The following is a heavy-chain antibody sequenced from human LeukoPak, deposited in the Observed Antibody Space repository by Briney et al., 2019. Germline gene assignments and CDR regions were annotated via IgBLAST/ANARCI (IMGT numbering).Heavy chain of an antibody. Sequence: ASVKASCKASGYTFTGYYMHWVRQAPGQGLEWMGWINPNSGGTNYAQKFQGRVTMTRDTSISTAYMELSRLRSDDTAVYYCARDREQWLVDYFDYWGQGTLVTVSS. CDR3: ARDREQWLVDYFDY. V-gene: IGHV1-2*02. CDR1: GYTFTGYY. D-gene: IGHD6-19*01. J-gene: IGHJ4*02. CDR2: INPNSGGT.